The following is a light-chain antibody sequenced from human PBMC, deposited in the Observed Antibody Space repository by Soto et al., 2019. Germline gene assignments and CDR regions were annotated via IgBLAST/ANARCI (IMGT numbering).Light chain of an antibody. CDR1: QSTNNW. CDR2: DAS. J-gene: IGKJ4*01. CDR3: QQYYTYPFT. V-gene: IGKV1-5*01. Sequence: DVQMTQSPSSLSASVGDRVTITCRASQSTNNWLAWYSQKPGKAPKFLIYDASTLETGVPSRFSGSASGTQFTRPISVLEPEDVASYYCQQYYTYPFTFGGGTRVERK.